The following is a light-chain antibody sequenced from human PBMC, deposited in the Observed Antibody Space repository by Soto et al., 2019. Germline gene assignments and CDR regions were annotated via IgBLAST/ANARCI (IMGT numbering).Light chain of an antibody. J-gene: IGLJ2*01. Sequence: QPVLTQSSSASASLGSSVKLTCTLSSGHSSNIIAWHQQQPGKAPRYLMKLEGSGNCNKGSGVPDRFSGSSFWTDRYLTISDRQSEDEADYYCETWDSNTRGFGGGTKLTVL. CDR1: SGHSSNI. CDR3: ETWDSNTRG. V-gene: IGLV4-60*03. CDR2: LEGSGNC.